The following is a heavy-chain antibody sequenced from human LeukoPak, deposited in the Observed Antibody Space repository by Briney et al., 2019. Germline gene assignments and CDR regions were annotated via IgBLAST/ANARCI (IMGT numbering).Heavy chain of an antibody. CDR3: ARVYCSGGSCYSGYLYGMDV. J-gene: IGHJ6*02. Sequence: GGSLSLSCAASGFTFNTYWLHWVRQAPGKGLVWVSRIRSDGSSTSYADSVRGRFTISRDNAKNTLYLQMNSLRAEDTAVYYCARVYCSGGSCYSGYLYGMDVWGQGTTVTVSS. CDR1: GFTFNTYW. CDR2: IRSDGSST. V-gene: IGHV3-74*01. D-gene: IGHD2-15*01.